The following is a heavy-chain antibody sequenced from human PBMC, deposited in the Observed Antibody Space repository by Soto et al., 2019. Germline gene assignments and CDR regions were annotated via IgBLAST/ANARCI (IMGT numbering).Heavy chain of an antibody. V-gene: IGHV4-31*03. CDR2: IYFTGDT. D-gene: IGHD2-21*02. J-gene: IGHJ4*02. Sequence: SETLSLTCTVSGASINSGGYYWDWVRLLPGRGLEWIGYIYFTGDTYYNPSLESRVTISLDKPQNQFSLELSSVSAADTAVYYCVSGDACWVLLAYWGQGDLVTVSS. CDR3: VSGDACWVLLAY. CDR1: GASINSGGYY.